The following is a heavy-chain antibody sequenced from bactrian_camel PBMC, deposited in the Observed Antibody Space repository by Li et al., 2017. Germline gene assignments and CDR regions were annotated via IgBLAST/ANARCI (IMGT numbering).Heavy chain of an antibody. D-gene: IGHD7*01. CDR3: AADSLRYRGLGAVNWHFAGNYEY. J-gene: IGHJ4*01. CDR1: GVTNFESITC. Sequence: HVQLVESGGDSVQIGGSLELSCAATGVTNFESITCMGWFRQDPGKDRERIASAYTGDGNAYYADSVRGRFTISRDNAKNTVSLQMNSLRPEDSAMYYCAADSLRYRGLGAVNWHFAGNYEYWGQGTQVTVS. V-gene: IGHV3S54*01. CDR2: AYTGDGNA.